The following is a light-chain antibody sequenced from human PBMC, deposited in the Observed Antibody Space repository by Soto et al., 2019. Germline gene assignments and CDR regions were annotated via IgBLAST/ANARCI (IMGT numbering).Light chain of an antibody. Sequence: EIVLTQSPGTLSLSPGERATLSCRASQSVSSSYLAWYQQKPGQAPRLLIYGASSRATGIPDRFSGSGSGTDFTLTISRLEPEDFAVYYCHQYANSPLTFGQGTKVEIK. V-gene: IGKV3-20*01. CDR1: QSVSSSY. CDR3: HQYANSPLT. CDR2: GAS. J-gene: IGKJ1*01.